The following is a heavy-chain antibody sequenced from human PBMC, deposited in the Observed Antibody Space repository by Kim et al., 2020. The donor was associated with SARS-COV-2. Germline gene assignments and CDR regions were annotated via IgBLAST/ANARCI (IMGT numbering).Heavy chain of an antibody. J-gene: IGHJ6*02. CDR1: GGTFSSYT. Sequence: SVKVSCKASGGTFSSYTISWVRQAPGQGLEWMGRIIPILGIANYAQKFQGRVTITSDKSTSTAYMELSSLRSEDTAVYYCASYFGGDTLYYYYGMDVWGQGTTVTVSS. CDR3: ASYFGGDTLYYYYGMDV. CDR2: IIPILGIA. V-gene: IGHV1-69*02. D-gene: IGHD3-16*01.